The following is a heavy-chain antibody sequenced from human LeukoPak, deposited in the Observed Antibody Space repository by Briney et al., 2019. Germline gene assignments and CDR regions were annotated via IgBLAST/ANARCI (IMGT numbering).Heavy chain of an antibody. CDR1: GFSLTTSGVS. CDR3: THRHASGNYYMFDY. CDR2: IYWDDDK. D-gene: IGHD3-10*01. Sequence: SGPTLVNPTQTLTLTCTFSGFSLTTSGVSVGWIRQPPGKALEWLALIYWDDDKRYSPSLKTRLTITKDTSKNQVVLTMTNMDPVDTATYYCTHRHASGNYYMFDYWGQGTLVTVSS. J-gene: IGHJ4*02. V-gene: IGHV2-5*02.